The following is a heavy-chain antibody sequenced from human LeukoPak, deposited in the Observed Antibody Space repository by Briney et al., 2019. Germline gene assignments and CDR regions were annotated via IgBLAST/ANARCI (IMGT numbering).Heavy chain of an antibody. CDR1: GGSISSYY. D-gene: IGHD3-22*01. J-gene: IGHJ4*02. Sequence: SETLSLTCTVSGGSISSYYWSWIRQPPGKGLEWIGYIYYSGSTNYNPSLKSRVTISVDTSKNQFSLKLSSVTAADTAVYYCARHYVSSAYWYYFDYWGQGTLVTVSS. CDR3: ARHYVSSAYWYYFDY. V-gene: IGHV4-59*08. CDR2: IYYSGST.